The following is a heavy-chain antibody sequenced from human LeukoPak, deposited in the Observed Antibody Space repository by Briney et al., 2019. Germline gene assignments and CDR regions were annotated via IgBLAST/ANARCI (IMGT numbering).Heavy chain of an antibody. D-gene: IGHD2-2*01. CDR3: ASSVVVPAAISYYYYMDV. V-gene: IGHV1-2*02. Sequence: GASVKVSCKASGYTFTGYYMHWVRQAPGQGLEWMGWINPNSGGTNYAQKFQGRVTMTRDTSISTAYMELSRLRSDDTAVYYCASSVVVPAAISYYYYMDVWGKGTAVTVSS. CDR2: INPNSGGT. J-gene: IGHJ6*03. CDR1: GYTFTGYY.